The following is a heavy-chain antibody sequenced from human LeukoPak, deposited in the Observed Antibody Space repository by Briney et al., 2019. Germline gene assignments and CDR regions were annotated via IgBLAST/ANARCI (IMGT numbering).Heavy chain of an antibody. Sequence: SETLSLTCTVSGDSISRYYWSWIRQPPGKGLEWIGYIYYSGSTNYNPSLKSRVTIPVDTSKSQFSLKLSSVTATDTAVYYCARTRDGYNNCYYGMDVWGQGTTVTVSS. D-gene: IGHD5-24*01. J-gene: IGHJ6*02. CDR2: IYYSGST. CDR1: GDSISRYY. V-gene: IGHV4-59*08. CDR3: ARTRDGYNNCYYGMDV.